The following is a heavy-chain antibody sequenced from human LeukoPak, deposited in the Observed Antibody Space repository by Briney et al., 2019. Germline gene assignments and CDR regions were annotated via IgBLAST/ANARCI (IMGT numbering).Heavy chain of an antibody. J-gene: IGHJ2*01. Sequence: GGSLRLSCAASGFTFSSYIMNWVRQAPGKGLEWVSSISSSRSYIYYADSVKGRFTISRDNAKNSLYLQMNSLRAEDTAVYYCAREDDYDPGYFDLWGRGTLVTVSS. CDR2: ISSSRSYI. D-gene: IGHD3-22*01. CDR1: GFTFSSYI. V-gene: IGHV3-21*01. CDR3: AREDDYDPGYFDL.